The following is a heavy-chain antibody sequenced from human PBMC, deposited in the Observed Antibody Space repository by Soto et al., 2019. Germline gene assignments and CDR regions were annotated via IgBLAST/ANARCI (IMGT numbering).Heavy chain of an antibody. D-gene: IGHD1-26*01. CDR3: VRDGTKNLRDRFEP. J-gene: IGHJ5*02. Sequence: QVVLQESGPGVVKPSDTLSLTCNVSGASLSRYYWSWIRQPPGKGLEWIGRICATGDTDYNPSLKSRISMSVDMSKKQFSLTLRSVTAADTAIYYCVRDGTKNLRDRFEPWGRGILVTVSS. V-gene: IGHV4-4*07. CDR1: GASLSRYY. CDR2: ICATGDT.